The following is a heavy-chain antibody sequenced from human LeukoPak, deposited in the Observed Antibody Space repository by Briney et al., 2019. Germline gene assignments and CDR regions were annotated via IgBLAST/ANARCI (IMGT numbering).Heavy chain of an antibody. D-gene: IGHD3-16*02. J-gene: IGHJ5*02. CDR2: IYYNGST. CDR1: GGSISSGGYY. V-gene: IGHV4-31*03. Sequence: SETLSLTCIVSGGSISSGGYYWSWIRQHPGKGLEWIGYIYYNGSTYYNPSLKSRVTISVDTSKNQFSLKLSSVNAADTAVYYCARDNNASVWGSYRYTVGWFDPWGQGTLVTVSS. CDR3: ARDNNASVWGSYRYTVGWFDP.